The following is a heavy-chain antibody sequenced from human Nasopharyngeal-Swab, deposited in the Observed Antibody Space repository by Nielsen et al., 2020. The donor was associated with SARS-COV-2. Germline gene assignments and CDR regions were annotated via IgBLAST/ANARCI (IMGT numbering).Heavy chain of an antibody. V-gene: IGHV3-23*01. CDR1: GFTFSSYA. CDR2: ISGSGGST. CDR3: AKVRPDGSGSYTYYFDY. Sequence: GESLKISCAASGFTFSSYAMSWVLQAPGKGLEWVSAISGSGGSTYYADSVKGRFTISRDNSKNTLYLQMNSLRAEDTAVYYCAKVRPDGSGSYTYYFDYWGQGTLVTVSS. J-gene: IGHJ4*02. D-gene: IGHD3-10*01.